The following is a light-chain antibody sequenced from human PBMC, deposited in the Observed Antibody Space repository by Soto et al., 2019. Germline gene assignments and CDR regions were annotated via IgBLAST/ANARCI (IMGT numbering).Light chain of an antibody. Sequence: DIRMTQSPSSLSASIGDRGTITCRASQGISNYLAWYQQKTGQVPHLLIHSASTLQSGVPSRFSGVGSGTDFTLIINSLHPEDVATYYFQKDNSAPHTFGPGTKVEI. CDR1: QGISNY. J-gene: IGKJ3*01. V-gene: IGKV1-27*01. CDR2: SAS. CDR3: QKDNSAPHT.